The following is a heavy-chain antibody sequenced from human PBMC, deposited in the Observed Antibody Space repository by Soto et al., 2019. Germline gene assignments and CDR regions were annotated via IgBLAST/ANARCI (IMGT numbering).Heavy chain of an antibody. CDR3: ARLEACVGPCYSDHPDGFEI. CDR2: INTSGGRT. CDR1: GYMFTRYY. J-gene: IGHJ3*02. Sequence: QVHLVQTAAQVKRPVASVNISCKASGYMFTRYYIHWVRQAPGQGLQWIGMINTSGGRTKYAQMFQGRVTMPAAPSTNTAHIGLSRLRFDDTAVFYCARLEACVGPCYSDHPDGFEIWGQGTVVTFSS. D-gene: IGHD2-21*02. V-gene: IGHV1-46*01.